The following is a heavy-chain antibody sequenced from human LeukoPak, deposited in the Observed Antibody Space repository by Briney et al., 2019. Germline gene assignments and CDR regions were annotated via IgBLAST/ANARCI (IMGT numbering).Heavy chain of an antibody. J-gene: IGHJ4*01. V-gene: IGHV4-31*11. CDR1: GGSISSGGYY. CDR3: ARGARGYSYG. Sequence: SETLSLTCAVSGGSISSGGYYWSWIRQHPGKGLEWIGYIYYSGSTYYNPSLKSRVTISVDSSKNQFSLKLTSVTAADTAVYYCARGARGYSYGWGQGTLVTVPS. CDR2: IYYSGST. D-gene: IGHD5-18*01.